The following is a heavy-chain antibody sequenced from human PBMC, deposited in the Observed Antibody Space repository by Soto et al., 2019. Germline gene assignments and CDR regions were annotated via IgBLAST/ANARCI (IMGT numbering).Heavy chain of an antibody. D-gene: IGHD3-10*01. J-gene: IGHJ3*02. V-gene: IGHV4-59*01. CDR3: ARFELGFGEPYDAFDI. Sequence: ETLSLTCTVSGGSISSYYWSWIRQSPGKGLEWIGYIYYSGSANYSPSLKSRVTISVDTSKNEFSLRLSSVTAADTAVYFCARFELGFGEPYDAFDIWGQGTMVTVSS. CDR1: GGSISSYY. CDR2: IYYSGSA.